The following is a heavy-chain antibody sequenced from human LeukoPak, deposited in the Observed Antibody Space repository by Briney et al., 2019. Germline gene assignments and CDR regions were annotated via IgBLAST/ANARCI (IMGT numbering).Heavy chain of an antibody. Sequence: SETLSLTCAVYGGSFSGYYWSWIRQPPGKGLEWIGEINHSGSTNYNPSLKSRVTISVDTSKNQFSLKLSSVTAADTAVYYCARGRIAARRGYYYYGMDVWGQGTTVTVSS. D-gene: IGHD6-6*01. J-gene: IGHJ6*02. CDR3: ARGRIAARRGYYYYGMDV. V-gene: IGHV4-34*01. CDR1: GGSFSGYY. CDR2: INHSGST.